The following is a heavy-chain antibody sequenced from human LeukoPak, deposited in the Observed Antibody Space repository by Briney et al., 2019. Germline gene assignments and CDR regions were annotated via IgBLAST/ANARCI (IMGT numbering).Heavy chain of an antibody. D-gene: IGHD2-15*01. CDR3: ASRDCSGGSCPEGYNWFDP. V-gene: IGHV4-34*01. Sequence: PSETLSLTCAVYGGPFSGYYWSWIRQPPGKGLEWIGEINHSGSTNYNPSLKSRVTISVDTSKNQFSLKLSSVTAADTAVYYCASRDCSGGSCPEGYNWFDPWGQGTLVTVSS. J-gene: IGHJ5*02. CDR1: GGPFSGYY. CDR2: INHSGST.